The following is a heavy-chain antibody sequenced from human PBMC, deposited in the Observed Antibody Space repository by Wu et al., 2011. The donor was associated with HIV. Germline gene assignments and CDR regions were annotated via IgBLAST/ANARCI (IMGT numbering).Heavy chain of an antibody. V-gene: IGHV1-69*01. CDR3: ARGIPYYYDSSGYSSTPYYFDY. D-gene: IGHD3-22*01. CDR2: IIPIFGTA. J-gene: IGHJ4*02. Sequence: QVQLVQSGAEVKKPGSSVKVTCKASGGTFNTYAISWVRQAPGQGLEWMGGIIPIFGTANYAQKFQGRVTITTDESTSTAYMELSSLRSEDTAVYYCARGIPYYYDSSGYSSTPYYFDYWGQGTLVTVSS. CDR1: GGTFNTYA.